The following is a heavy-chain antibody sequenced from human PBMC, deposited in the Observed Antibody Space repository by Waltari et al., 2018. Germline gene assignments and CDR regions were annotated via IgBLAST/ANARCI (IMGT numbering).Heavy chain of an antibody. CDR3: AREIAARSSRWFDP. Sequence: QVQLQESGPGLVKPSQTLSLTCTVSGGSISSGSYYWSWIPQPAGKGLEWIGYIYTSGSTNYNPSLKSRVTISVDTSKNQFSLKLSSVTAADTAVYYCAREIAARSSRWFDPWGQGTLVTVSS. CDR2: IYTSGST. V-gene: IGHV4-61*09. D-gene: IGHD6-6*01. CDR1: GGSISSGSYY. J-gene: IGHJ5*02.